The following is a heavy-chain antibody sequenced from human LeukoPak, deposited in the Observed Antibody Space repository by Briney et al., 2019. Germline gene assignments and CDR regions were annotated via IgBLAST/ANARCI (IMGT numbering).Heavy chain of an antibody. CDR3: ARTSTYYDILTGYYRRSPNYYYYMDV. CDR2: ISAYNGNT. D-gene: IGHD3-9*01. CDR1: GYTFTSYG. J-gene: IGHJ6*03. Sequence: ASVKVSCKASGYTFTSYGISWVRQAPGQGLEWMGWISAYNGNTNYAQKLQGRVTMTTDTSTSTAYMELRSLRSDDTAVCYCARTSTYYDILTGYYRRSPNYYYYMDVWGKGTTVTVSS. V-gene: IGHV1-18*01.